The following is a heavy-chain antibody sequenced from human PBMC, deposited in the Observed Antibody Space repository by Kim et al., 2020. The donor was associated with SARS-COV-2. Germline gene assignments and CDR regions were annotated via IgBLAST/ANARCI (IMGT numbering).Heavy chain of an antibody. V-gene: IGHV4-38-2*02. D-gene: IGHD2-2*01. CDR1: GYSISSGYY. Sequence: SETLSLTCTVSGYSISSGYYWGWIRQPPGKGLEWIGSIYHSGSTYYNPSLKSQVTISVDTSKNQFSLKLSSVTAADTAVYYCAREWESYIVVVPAASWGWFDPWGQGTLVTVSS. CDR2: IYHSGST. CDR3: AREWESYIVVVPAASWGWFDP. J-gene: IGHJ5*02.